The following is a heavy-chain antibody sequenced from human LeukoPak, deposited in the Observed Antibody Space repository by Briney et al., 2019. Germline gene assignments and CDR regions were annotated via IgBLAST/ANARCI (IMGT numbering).Heavy chain of an antibody. Sequence: PGGYLRLSCVASGFTFSTYTFNWVRQAPGKGLEWLSYISSGGLTIFYADSVKGRFTISRDNTKNSIFLDMTNLRAEDTAVYYCARDFDYGDYIDFWGQGTLVAVSS. CDR2: ISSGGLTI. CDR3: ARDFDYGDYIDF. D-gene: IGHD4/OR15-4a*01. V-gene: IGHV3-48*04. CDR1: GFTFSTYT. J-gene: IGHJ4*02.